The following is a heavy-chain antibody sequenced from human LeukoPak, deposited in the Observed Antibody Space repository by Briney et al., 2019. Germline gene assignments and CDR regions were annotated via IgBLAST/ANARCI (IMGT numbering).Heavy chain of an antibody. D-gene: IGHD1-26*01. V-gene: IGHV3-43D*04. CDR3: AKDGGLYSGSYYIDY. CDR2: ICLDGGST. Sequence: PGGSLRLSRAASGFTFDDYAMHWVRQAPGKALEWVSLICLDGGSTYYADSVKGRFTISRDNSKNSLYLQMNSLRAEDTALYYCAKDGGLYSGSYYIDYWGQGTLVTVSS. CDR1: GFTFDDYA. J-gene: IGHJ4*02.